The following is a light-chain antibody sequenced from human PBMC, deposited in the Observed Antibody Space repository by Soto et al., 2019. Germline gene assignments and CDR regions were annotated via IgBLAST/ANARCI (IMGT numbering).Light chain of an antibody. J-gene: IGLJ1*01. Sequence: QLVLTQSPSASASLGSSVKLTCTLSSGHSSYIVAWHQQQPGKAPRYLMNLEGSGSYNKGSGTPARFSGSSSGADRYLTISNLQSEDEADYYCETWDSNTRVFGTGTKVTVL. CDR3: ETWDSNTRV. CDR1: SGHSSYI. V-gene: IGLV4-60*03. CDR2: LEGSGSY.